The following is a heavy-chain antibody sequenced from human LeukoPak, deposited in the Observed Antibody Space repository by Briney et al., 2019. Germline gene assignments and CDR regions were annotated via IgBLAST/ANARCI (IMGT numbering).Heavy chain of an antibody. J-gene: IGHJ4*02. Sequence: GGSLRLSCAASGFTFSSYAMHWFLQAPGKALVQLAVISYDGSNKYYADSVKGRFTISRDNSKNTLYLQMNSLRAEDTAVYYCARDPVEMATIGSFDYWGQGTLVTVSS. CDR2: ISYDGSNK. V-gene: IGHV3-30-3*01. CDR1: GFTFSSYA. CDR3: ARDPVEMATIGSFDY. D-gene: IGHD5-24*01.